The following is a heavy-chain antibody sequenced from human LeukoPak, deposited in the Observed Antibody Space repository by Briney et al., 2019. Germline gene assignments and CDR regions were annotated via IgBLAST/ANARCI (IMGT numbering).Heavy chain of an antibody. D-gene: IGHD3-9*01. CDR1: GGSISSSNW. J-gene: IGHJ6*02. CDR2: IFHSGST. V-gene: IGHV4-4*02. CDR3: ARASHRSHDTIYGMDV. Sequence: PSGTLSLTCAVSGGSISSSNWWSWVRQPPGKGLEWIGEIFHSGSTNYNPSLKSRVTISVDKSKNQFSLKLSSVTAADTAVYYCARASHRSHDTIYGMDVWGQGTTVIVSS.